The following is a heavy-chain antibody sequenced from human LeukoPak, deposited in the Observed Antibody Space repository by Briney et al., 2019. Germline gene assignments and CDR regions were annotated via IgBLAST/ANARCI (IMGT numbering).Heavy chain of an antibody. V-gene: IGHV3-23*01. CDR1: RFAFSAYA. CDR3: AKTPAAGDYPQAEFFQH. CDR2: ITGSGAGT. J-gene: IGHJ1*01. Sequence: GGSLRLSCAASRFAFSAYAMTWVRQAPGKGLEWVSSITGSGAGTSYADSVKGRFTISRDNSRNTLYLQMNSLRAEDTAVYYCAKTPAAGDYPQAEFFQHWGQGTLVTVSS. D-gene: IGHD4-17*01.